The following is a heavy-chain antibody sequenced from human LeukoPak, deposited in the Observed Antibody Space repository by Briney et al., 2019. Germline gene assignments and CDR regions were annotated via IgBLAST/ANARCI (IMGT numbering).Heavy chain of an antibody. CDR2: INYNGAIT. CDR3: ARDRLGPSFSVSHFDL. CDR1: GFMNVCYG. Sequence: GRTVRLSVETCGFMNVCYGLRWVRRDKGKGLEWLCAINYNGAITDYADSVKGRFTISRDNAKNSLYLRMDSLRAEDTALYYCARDRLGPSFSVSHFDLWGQGTLVTVSS. V-gene: IGHV3-20*03. J-gene: IGHJ4*02. D-gene: IGHD3-3*02.